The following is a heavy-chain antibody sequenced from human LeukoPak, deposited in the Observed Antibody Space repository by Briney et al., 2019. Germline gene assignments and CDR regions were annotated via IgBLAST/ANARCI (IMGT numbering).Heavy chain of an antibody. J-gene: IGHJ6*02. D-gene: IGHD3-9*01. CDR1: GFTFRSYA. Sequence: GGSLRLSCAASGFTFRSYAMSGVGQAPGKGREWVSAISGSGGSTYYADSVKGGFTISRENAKNTLYLQMNSLRAEDTAVYYCAKFHDILTGPPPYYYYGMDVWGQGTTVTVSS. CDR3: AKFHDILTGPPPYYYYGMDV. CDR2: ISGSGGST. V-gene: IGHV3-23*01.